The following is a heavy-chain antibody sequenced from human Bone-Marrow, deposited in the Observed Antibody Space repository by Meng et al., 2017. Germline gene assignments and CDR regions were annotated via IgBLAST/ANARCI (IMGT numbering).Heavy chain of an antibody. Sequence: GESLKISCAASGFTFGSYSMNWVRQAPGKGLEWVSSISSSSSYIYYADSVKGRFTISRDNDKNSLYLQMNSLRAEDTAVYYCARDRRYFRASSSWHENDYWGQGTLVTVSS. CDR2: ISSSSSYI. V-gene: IGHV3-21*01. CDR3: ARDRRYFRASSSWHENDY. J-gene: IGHJ4*02. D-gene: IGHD6-13*01. CDR1: GFTFGSYS.